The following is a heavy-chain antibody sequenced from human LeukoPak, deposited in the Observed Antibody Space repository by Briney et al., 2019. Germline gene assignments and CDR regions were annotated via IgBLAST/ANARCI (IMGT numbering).Heavy chain of an antibody. CDR1: GGSISSSSYY. CDR3: ARKGGIWSGYYQTTFDY. Sequence: SETLSLTCTVSGGSISSSSYYWGWIRQPPGKGLEWIGSIYYSGSTYYNPSLKSRVTISVDTSKNQFSLKLSSVTAADTAVYYCARKGGIWSGYYQTTFDYWGQGTLVTVSS. D-gene: IGHD3-3*01. CDR2: IYYSGST. V-gene: IGHV4-39*01. J-gene: IGHJ4*02.